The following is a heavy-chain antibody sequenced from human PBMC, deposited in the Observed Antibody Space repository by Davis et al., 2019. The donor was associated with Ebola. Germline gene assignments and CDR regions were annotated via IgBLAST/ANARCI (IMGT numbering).Heavy chain of an antibody. J-gene: IGHJ4*02. CDR3: AKEARLWGKGGHFDY. D-gene: IGHD3-16*01. V-gene: IGHV3-30*02. Sequence: SRDNSKNTLYLQMNSLRAEDTAVYYCAKEARLWGKGGHFDYWGQGTLVTVSS.